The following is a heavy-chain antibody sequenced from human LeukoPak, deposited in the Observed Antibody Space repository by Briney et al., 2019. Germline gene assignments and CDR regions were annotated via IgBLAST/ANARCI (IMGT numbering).Heavy chain of an antibody. CDR1: RYIFNTYY. D-gene: IGHD3-16*01. CDR2: INPTSGRT. J-gene: IGHJ3*02. V-gene: IGHV1-46*02. CDR3: ASGGKYRGGAFDI. Sequence: GASVKVSCKASRYIFNTYYVHWVRQAPGQGLQWMGIINPTSGRTSYAQIFQGRVTLTRDMSTSTLYMDRSSLKSEDTAMYYCASGGKYRGGAFDIWAKGQWSSS.